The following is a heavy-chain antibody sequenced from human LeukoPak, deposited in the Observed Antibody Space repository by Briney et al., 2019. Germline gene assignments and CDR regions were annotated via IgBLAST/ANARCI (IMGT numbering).Heavy chain of an antibody. J-gene: IGHJ4*02. D-gene: IGHD6-13*01. CDR2: INHSGST. Sequence: SGTLSLTCAVSGGSISSSNWWSWVRQPPGKGLEWIGEINHSGSTNYNPSLNSRVTISVDTSKNQFSLKLSSVTAADTAVYYCARNAGDFWGQGTLVTVSS. CDR3: ARNAGDF. CDR1: GGSISSSNW. V-gene: IGHV4-4*02.